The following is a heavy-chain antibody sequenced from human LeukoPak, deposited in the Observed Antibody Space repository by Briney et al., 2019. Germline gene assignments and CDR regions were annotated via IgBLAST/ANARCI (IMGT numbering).Heavy chain of an antibody. CDR3: ARASQWLAFDS. Sequence: GGSLRLSCAASRFTVTSYYMSWVRQAPGKGLEWVSVIYNGDNTNYADSVKDRFTISRDNSQNTLFLQMNSLRAGDTAVYFCARASQWLAFDSWGQGTLVTVSS. CDR2: IYNGDNT. J-gene: IGHJ4*02. CDR1: RFTVTSYY. D-gene: IGHD6-19*01. V-gene: IGHV3-66*01.